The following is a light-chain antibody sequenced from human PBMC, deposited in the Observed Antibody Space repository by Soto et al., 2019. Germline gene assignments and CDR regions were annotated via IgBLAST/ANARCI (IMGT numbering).Light chain of an antibody. CDR1: QSLVYRDGNTY. J-gene: IGKJ2*01. V-gene: IGKV2-30*01. Sequence: DVVMTQSPLSLPVTLGQPASISCRSSQSLVYRDGNTYLYWFQQRPGQSPRRLIYWVSNRDSGVPDRFSGSGSGTDFTLRISRVEAEDVGVYYCMQSAYWTHTFGQGTKLEIK. CDR2: WVS. CDR3: MQSAYWTHT.